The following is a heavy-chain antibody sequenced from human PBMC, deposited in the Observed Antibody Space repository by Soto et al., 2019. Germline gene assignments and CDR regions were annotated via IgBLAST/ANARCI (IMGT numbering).Heavy chain of an antibody. CDR1: GGTFSSYT. Sequence: QVQLVQSGAEVKKPGSSVKVSCKASGGTFSSYTISWVRQAPGQGIEWMGRIIRILGIANYAQKFQGRVTITADKSTSTSYMDLSSLRSEDTAVYYCARDNKAVADDAFDIWGQGTMVTVSS. CDR3: ARDNKAVADDAFDI. CDR2: IIRILGIA. J-gene: IGHJ3*02. V-gene: IGHV1-69*08. D-gene: IGHD6-19*01.